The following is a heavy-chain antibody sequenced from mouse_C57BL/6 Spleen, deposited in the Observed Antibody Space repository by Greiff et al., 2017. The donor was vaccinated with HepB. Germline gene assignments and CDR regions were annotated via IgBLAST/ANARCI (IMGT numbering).Heavy chain of an antibody. J-gene: IGHJ1*03. V-gene: IGHV1-50*01. D-gene: IGHD4-1*01. CDR3: ARGTGKNWYFDV. CDR1: GYTFTSYW. Sequence: QVQLQQPGAELVKPGASVKLSCKASGYTFTSYWMQWVKQRPGQGLEWIGEIDPSDSYTNYNQKFKGKATLTVDTSSSTAYMQLSSLTSEDSAVYYCARGTGKNWYFDVWGTGTTVTVSS. CDR2: IDPSDSYT.